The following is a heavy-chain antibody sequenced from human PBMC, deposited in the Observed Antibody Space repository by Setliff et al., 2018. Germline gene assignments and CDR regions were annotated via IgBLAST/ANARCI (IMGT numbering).Heavy chain of an antibody. V-gene: IGHV4-61*02. CDR2: IYTTGNT. Sequence: SETLSLTCTVSGGSIINSYYWNWIRQPAGKGLEWIGRIYTTGNTNYNPSLKSRVTISVDTSKKQFSLMLTSVTAADTAVYYCARYIPSAGCFDPWGQGALVTVSS. CDR1: GGSIINSYY. D-gene: IGHD2-21*01. J-gene: IGHJ5*02. CDR3: ARYIPSAGCFDP.